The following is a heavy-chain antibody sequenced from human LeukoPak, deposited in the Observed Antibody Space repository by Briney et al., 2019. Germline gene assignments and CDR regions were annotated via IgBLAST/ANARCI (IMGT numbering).Heavy chain of an antibody. Sequence: GGSLRLSCAASGFTFSSYSMNWVRQAPGKGLEWVSSISSSSSYIYYADSVKGRFTISRDNAKNSLYLQMNSLRAEDTAVYYCARVTRSYDSSGLNYWGQGTLVTVSS. J-gene: IGHJ4*02. D-gene: IGHD3-22*01. CDR1: GFTFSSYS. CDR2: ISSSSSYI. CDR3: ARVTRSYDSSGLNY. V-gene: IGHV3-21*01.